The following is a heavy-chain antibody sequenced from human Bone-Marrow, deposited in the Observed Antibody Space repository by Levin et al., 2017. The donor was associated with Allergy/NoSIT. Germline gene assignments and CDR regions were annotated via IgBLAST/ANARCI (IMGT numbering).Heavy chain of an antibody. V-gene: IGHV4-31*03. CDR3: ARGKVEYCSVRCREVYYYYAMDV. D-gene: IGHD2-15*01. CDR1: GGSISSGGYY. J-gene: IGHJ6*02. Sequence: PSQTLSLTCTVSGGSISSGGYYWSWIRQHPGKGLEWIGYIFYRGITYYNPSLKSRVTISVDTSKDQFSLKLNSVTAADTAVYYCARGKVEYCSVRCREVYYYYAMDVWGQGTTVTVSS. CDR2: IFYRGIT.